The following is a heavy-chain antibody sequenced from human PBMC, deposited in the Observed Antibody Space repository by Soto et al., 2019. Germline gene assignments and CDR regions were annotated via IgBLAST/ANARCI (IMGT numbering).Heavy chain of an antibody. CDR2: ISGYNGNT. V-gene: IGHV1-18*01. CDR3: ATEGPAPYDYSAMDG. J-gene: IGHJ6*02. CDR1: GYSFTTYG. Sequence: QVQLVQSRGEVKKPGASVKVSCKTSGYSFTTYGISWVRQAPGQGLEWMGWISGYNGNTNYAQKLQGRVTMTTDTSTSTAYRALRSLRSDDTAVYYCATEGPAPYDYSAMDGWGQGSTVTVSS.